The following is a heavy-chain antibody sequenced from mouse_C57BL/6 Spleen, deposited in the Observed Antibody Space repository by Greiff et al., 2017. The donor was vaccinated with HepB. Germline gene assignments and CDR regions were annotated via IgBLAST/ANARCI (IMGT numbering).Heavy chain of an antibody. D-gene: IGHD2-1*01. CDR2: ISYDGSN. V-gene: IGHV3-6*01. Sequence: EVKLMESGPGLVKPSQSLSLTCSVTGYSITSGYYWNWIRQFPGNKLEWMGYISYDGSNNYNPSLKNRISITRDTSKNQFFLKLNSVTTEDTATYYCARDDYGNYFYAMDYWGQGTSVTVSS. CDR3: ARDDYGNYFYAMDY. CDR1: GYSITSGYY. J-gene: IGHJ4*01.